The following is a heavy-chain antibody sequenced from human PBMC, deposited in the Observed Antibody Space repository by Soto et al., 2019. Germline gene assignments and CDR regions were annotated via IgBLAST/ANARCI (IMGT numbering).Heavy chain of an antibody. CDR3: ARAQVTQPRRTGFDY. V-gene: IGHV4-31*03. D-gene: IGHD4-4*01. J-gene: IGHJ4*02. Sequence: PSETLSLTCTVSGDSISSDFYYWSWIRQHPGRGLGWIGYIYYSGSTSYNPSLKSRVTISVDTSKNHFSLKLTSVTAADTAMYYCARAQVTQPRRTGFDYWGQGTLVTVSP. CDR2: IYYSGST. CDR1: GDSISSDFYY.